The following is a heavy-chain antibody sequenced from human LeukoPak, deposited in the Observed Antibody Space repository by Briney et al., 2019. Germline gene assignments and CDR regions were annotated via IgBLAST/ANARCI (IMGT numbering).Heavy chain of an antibody. Sequence: ASVRVSCKASGYTFTSYDINWVRQATGQGLEWMGWMNPNSGNTGYAQKFQGRVTMTRNTSISTAYMELSSLRSEDTAVYYCARGRSLRGGSYPGGDYWGQGTLVTVSS. CDR3: ARGRSLRGGSYPGGDY. D-gene: IGHD1-26*01. J-gene: IGHJ4*02. V-gene: IGHV1-8*01. CDR2: MNPNSGNT. CDR1: GYTFTSYD.